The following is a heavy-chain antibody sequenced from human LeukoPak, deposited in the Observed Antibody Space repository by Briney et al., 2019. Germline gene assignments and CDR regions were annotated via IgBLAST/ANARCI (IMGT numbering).Heavy chain of an antibody. CDR3: TTDSQNYYDSSGYYYG. J-gene: IGHJ4*02. CDR2: IKSKTDGGKT. CDR1: GFTFSNAW. Sequence: PGGSLRLSCAASGFTFSNAWMSWVRQAPGKGLEWVGRIKSKTDGGKTHYAAPVKGRFTISRDDSKNTLYLQMNSLKTEDTAVYYCTTDSQNYYDSSGYYYGWGQGTLVTVSS. V-gene: IGHV3-15*01. D-gene: IGHD3-22*01.